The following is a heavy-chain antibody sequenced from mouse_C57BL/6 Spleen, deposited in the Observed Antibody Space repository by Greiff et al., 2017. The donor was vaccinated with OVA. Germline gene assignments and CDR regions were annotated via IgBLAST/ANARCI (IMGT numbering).Heavy chain of an antibody. Sequence: QVHVKQSGPELVKPGASVKISCKASGYAFSSSWMNWVKQRPGKGLEWIGRIYPGDGDTNYNGKFKGKATLTADKSSSTAYMQLSSLTSEDSAVYFCAKIYYGNWYFDVWGTGTTVTVSS. D-gene: IGHD2-1*01. V-gene: IGHV1-82*01. CDR2: IYPGDGDT. CDR1: GYAFSSSW. J-gene: IGHJ1*03. CDR3: AKIYYGNWYFDV.